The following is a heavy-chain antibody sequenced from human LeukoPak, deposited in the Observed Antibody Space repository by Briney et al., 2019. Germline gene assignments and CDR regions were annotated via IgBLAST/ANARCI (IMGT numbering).Heavy chain of an antibody. CDR1: GGSISSYY. V-gene: IGHV4-59*01. J-gene: IGHJ6*02. CDR3: ARGLYYYYGMDV. CDR2: IYCSGST. Sequence: SETLSLTCTVSGGSISSYYWSWIRQPPGKGLEWIGYIYCSGSTTHNPSLKSRVTISVDTSKNQFSLKLTSVTAADTAVYYCARGLYYYYGMDVWGQGTTVTVSS.